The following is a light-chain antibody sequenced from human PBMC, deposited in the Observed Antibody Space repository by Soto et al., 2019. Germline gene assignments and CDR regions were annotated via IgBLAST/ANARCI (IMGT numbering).Light chain of an antibody. CDR2: GAS. J-gene: IGKJ1*01. Sequence: EVVLTQSPGTLSLSPGERATLSCRASQSVSRNYLAWYQKKPGQAPRLLIYGASTRATAIPDRFSGSGSGTDFTLTITRLEPEDFATYYCQQSYVTPWTFGQGTKVEIK. CDR3: QQSYVTPWT. V-gene: IGKV3-20*01. CDR1: QSVSRNY.